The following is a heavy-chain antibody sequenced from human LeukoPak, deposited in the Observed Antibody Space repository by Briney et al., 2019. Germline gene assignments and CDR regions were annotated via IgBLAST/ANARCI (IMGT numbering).Heavy chain of an antibody. V-gene: IGHV4-39*07. CDR1: GGSISSSSYY. Sequence: PSETLSLTCTVSGGSISSSSYYWGWIRQPPGKGLEWIGSIYYSGSTYYNPSLKSRVTISVDTSKNQFSLKLSSVTAADTAVYYCARVPRYCSSTSCSPPVFLKFDPWGQGTLVTVSS. D-gene: IGHD2-2*01. CDR3: ARVPRYCSSTSCSPPVFLKFDP. J-gene: IGHJ5*02. CDR2: IYYSGST.